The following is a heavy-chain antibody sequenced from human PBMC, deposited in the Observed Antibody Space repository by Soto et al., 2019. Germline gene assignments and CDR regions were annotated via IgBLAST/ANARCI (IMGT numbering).Heavy chain of an antibody. CDR3: AREKWLVRRNDPFDI. CDR2: INPNGGST. CDR1: GYTCINYY. J-gene: IGHJ3*02. V-gene: IGHV1-46*01. Sequence: QVQLVQSGAEVKKPGASVKVSCKASGYTCINYYMHWVLQDPGQGLEWMGIINPNGGSTTYAQKFQGRVTWTRDTSTNTVNMELSSLRSEDTAVYYCAREKWLVRRNDPFDIWGQGTMVTVSS. D-gene: IGHD6-19*01.